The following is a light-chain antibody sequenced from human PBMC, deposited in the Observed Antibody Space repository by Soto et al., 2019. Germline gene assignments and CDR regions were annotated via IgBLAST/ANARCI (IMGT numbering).Light chain of an antibody. CDR1: QSLLHSNGYNY. Sequence: DIVMTQSPLSLPVTPGEPASISCRSSQSLLHSNGYNYLDWYLQKPGQSPQLLIYLGSNRASGVPDRFSGSGSGTDFTRRISRVEAEDVGVYYCMQALQTPPWTFGQGTKVEIK. V-gene: IGKV2-28*01. CDR2: LGS. J-gene: IGKJ1*01. CDR3: MQALQTPPWT.